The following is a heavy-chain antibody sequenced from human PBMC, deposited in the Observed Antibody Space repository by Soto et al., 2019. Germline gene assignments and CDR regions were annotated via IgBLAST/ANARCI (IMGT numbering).Heavy chain of an antibody. D-gene: IGHD2-2*01. CDR3: ARNLPRYCSATSCPFDS. Sequence: ASVKVSCKVSGYTLTELSMHWVRQAPGKGLEWMGGFDPEDGETIYAQKFQGRVTMTEDTSTDTAYMELSSLRSEDTAVYYCARNLPRYCSATSCPFDSWGQGTLVTVSS. J-gene: IGHJ4*02. CDR2: FDPEDGET. V-gene: IGHV1-24*01. CDR1: GYTLTELS.